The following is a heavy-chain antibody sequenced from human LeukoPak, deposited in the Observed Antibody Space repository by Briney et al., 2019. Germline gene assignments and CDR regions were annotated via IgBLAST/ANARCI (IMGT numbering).Heavy chain of an antibody. CDR3: ARCAWWVPRACGMDV. CDR2: ISSSSSYI. J-gene: IGHJ6*02. D-gene: IGHD2-15*01. Sequence: GGSLRLSCAASGFTFSSYSMNWVRQAPGKGLEWVSSISSSSSYIYYADSVKGRFTISRDNAKNSLYLQMNSLRAEDTAVYYCARCAWWVPRACGMDVWGQGTTVTVSS. CDR1: GFTFSSYS. V-gene: IGHV3-21*01.